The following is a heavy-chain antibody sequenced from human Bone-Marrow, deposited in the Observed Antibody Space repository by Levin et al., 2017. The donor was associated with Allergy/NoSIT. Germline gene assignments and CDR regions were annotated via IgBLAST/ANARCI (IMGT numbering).Heavy chain of an antibody. V-gene: IGHV4-4*07. Sequence: SQTLSLTCTVSGGSISSYYWSWIRQPAGKGLEWIGRIYTSGSTNYNPSLKSRVTMSVDTSKNQFSLKLSSVTAADTAVYYCARDPSTTGNHWFDPWGQGTLVTVSS. D-gene: IGHD1-1*01. CDR3: ARDPSTTGNHWFDP. J-gene: IGHJ5*02. CDR1: GGSISSYY. CDR2: IYTSGST.